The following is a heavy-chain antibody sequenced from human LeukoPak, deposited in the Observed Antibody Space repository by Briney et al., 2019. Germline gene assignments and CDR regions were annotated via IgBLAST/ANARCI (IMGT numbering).Heavy chain of an antibody. CDR2: INPNSGGT. CDR1: GYTFTGYY. D-gene: IGHD6-19*01. V-gene: IGHV1-2*02. Sequence: ASVKVSCKASGYTFTGYYMHWVRQAPGQGLEWMGWINPNSGGTNYAQKFQGRVTMTRDTSISTAYMELSRLRSDDTAVYYCASPGGSSGWYYFDYWGQESLVTVSS. J-gene: IGHJ4*02. CDR3: ASPGGSSGWYYFDY.